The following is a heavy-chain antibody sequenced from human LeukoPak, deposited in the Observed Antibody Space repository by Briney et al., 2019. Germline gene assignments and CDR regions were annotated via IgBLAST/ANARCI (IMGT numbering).Heavy chain of an antibody. Sequence: GGSLRLSCAASRFSFSNYWMHWVRQAPGKGLVWVSRVKSDGSNPSYADSVRGRFAISRDNAENMLYLQMNTLGAEDTAVYYCARDIVSGSGSLDYWGQGTLVTVSS. CDR2: VKSDGSNP. D-gene: IGHD3-10*01. CDR1: RFSFSNYW. CDR3: ARDIVSGSGSLDY. V-gene: IGHV3-74*01. J-gene: IGHJ4*02.